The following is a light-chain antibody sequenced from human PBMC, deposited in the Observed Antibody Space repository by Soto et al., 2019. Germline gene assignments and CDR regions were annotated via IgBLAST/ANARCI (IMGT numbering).Light chain of an antibody. Sequence: EIVLTQSPGTLSLSPGERATLSCRASQSVSSSYLAWYQQKPGQAPRLLIYRASSRATGIPDRFSGSGSGTDFTLNISRLEPEDFAVYYCQQYGSYWTFGQGTKVEIK. J-gene: IGKJ1*01. V-gene: IGKV3-20*01. CDR1: QSVSSSY. CDR3: QQYGSYWT. CDR2: RAS.